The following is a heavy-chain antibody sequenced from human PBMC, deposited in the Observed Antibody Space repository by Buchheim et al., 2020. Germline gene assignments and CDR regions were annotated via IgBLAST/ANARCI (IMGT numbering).Heavy chain of an antibody. J-gene: IGHJ6*02. D-gene: IGHD5-18*01. CDR1: GFTFTSYS. Sequence: VQLVESGGGLVKPGGSLRLSCVASGFTFTSYSMNWVRQAPGKGLEWVSYISSSSSTIYYADSVKGRFTISRDNAKNSLYLQMNSLRDEDTAVYYCARDREHTTMPSWTIYYGMDVWGQGTT. CDR3: ARDREHTTMPSWTIYYGMDV. V-gene: IGHV3-48*02. CDR2: ISSSSSTI.